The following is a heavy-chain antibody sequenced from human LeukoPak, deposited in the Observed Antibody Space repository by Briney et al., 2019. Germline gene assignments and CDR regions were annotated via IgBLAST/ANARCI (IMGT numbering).Heavy chain of an antibody. V-gene: IGHV3-48*03. Sequence: GGSLRLSCAASGFTFSSYEMNWVRQVPGKGLEWVSYISSSGSTIYYADSVKGRFTISRDNAKNSLYLQMNSLRAEDTAVYYCARVRQIGDAFDIWGQGTMVTVSS. CDR1: GFTFSSYE. CDR3: ARVRQIGDAFDI. D-gene: IGHD2/OR15-2a*01. J-gene: IGHJ3*02. CDR2: ISSSGSTI.